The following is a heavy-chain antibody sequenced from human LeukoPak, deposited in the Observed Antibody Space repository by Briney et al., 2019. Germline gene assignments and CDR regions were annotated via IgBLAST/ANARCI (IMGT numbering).Heavy chain of an antibody. Sequence: PGGSLRLSCAASGFTFSSYGMHWVRQAPGKGLEWVAFIRYDGSNKYYADSVKGRFTISRDNSKNTLYLQMNSLRAEDTAVYYCARVFLPGDYVGGDFDPWGQGTLVTVSS. CDR3: ARVFLPGDYVGGDFDP. CDR1: GFTFSSYG. J-gene: IGHJ5*02. V-gene: IGHV3-30*02. D-gene: IGHD4-17*01. CDR2: IRYDGSNK.